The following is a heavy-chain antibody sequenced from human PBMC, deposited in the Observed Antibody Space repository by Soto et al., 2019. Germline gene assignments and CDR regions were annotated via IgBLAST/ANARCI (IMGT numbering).Heavy chain of an antibody. J-gene: IGHJ4*02. CDR1: GYTFTGYY. CDR2: INPNSSAT. Sequence: ASVKVSFKASGYTFTGYYLHWVRQAPGRGLEWMGWINPNSSATNHAQKFQGRVTMARDKSISTAYLEMSRPTSDDTAVYYCARDAVSTIGDFDYWGQGTLVTVSS. CDR3: ARDAVSTIGDFDY. V-gene: IGHV1-2*02. D-gene: IGHD3-16*01.